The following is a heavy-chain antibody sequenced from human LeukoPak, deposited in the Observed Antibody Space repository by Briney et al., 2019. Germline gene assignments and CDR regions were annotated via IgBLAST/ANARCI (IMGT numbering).Heavy chain of an antibody. J-gene: IGHJ4*02. CDR3: ARAGVGAIYYFDY. CDR2: INSDGSST. V-gene: IGHV3-74*01. Sequence: GSLRLSCAASGFTFSSYWMHWVRQAPGKGLVWVSRINSDGSSTSYADSMKGRFTISRDNAKNTLYLQMKSLRVEDTAVYYCARAGVGAIYYFDYWGQGTLVTVSS. CDR1: GFTFSSYW. D-gene: IGHD1-26*01.